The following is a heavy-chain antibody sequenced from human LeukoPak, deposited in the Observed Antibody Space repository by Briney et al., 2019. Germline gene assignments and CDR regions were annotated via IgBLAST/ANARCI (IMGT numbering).Heavy chain of an antibody. CDR2: INPSGGST. D-gene: IGHD6-13*01. Sequence: GASVKVSCKASGYTFTSYYMHWVRQAPGQGLEWMGIINPSGGSTSYAQKFQGRVTMTRDTSTSTVYMELSSLRSEDTAVYYCAILPSKRLYSNSPNLFDPWGQGTLVTVSS. CDR3: AILPSKRLYSNSPNLFDP. CDR1: GYTFTSYY. V-gene: IGHV1-46*01. J-gene: IGHJ5*02.